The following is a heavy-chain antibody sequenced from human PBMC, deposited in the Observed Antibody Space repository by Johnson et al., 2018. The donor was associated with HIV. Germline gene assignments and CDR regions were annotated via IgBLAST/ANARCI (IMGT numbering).Heavy chain of an antibody. CDR3: GRENYVLVAFDI. Sequence: QVQLVESGGGLVKPGGSLRLSCAASGFTFSDYYMSWIRQAPGKGLEWVSYISSTGSSIKYVDSVKGRFTISRDNAKNSLYLQMTSLRAEDTAVYYSGRENYVLVAFDIWGQGTMVTVSS. D-gene: IGHD1-7*01. J-gene: IGHJ3*02. V-gene: IGHV3-11*04. CDR1: GFTFSDYY. CDR2: ISSTGSSI.